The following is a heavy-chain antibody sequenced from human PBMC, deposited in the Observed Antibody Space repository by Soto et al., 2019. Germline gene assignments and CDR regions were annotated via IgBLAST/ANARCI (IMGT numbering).Heavy chain of an antibody. Sequence: SENLPLTCSVSGGSIDSYFWSWIRQPAGKGLEWLGRIYSSGGTNYNVSLESRVTMSVDTSKSQFSLELRSVTAADTAVYYCARWATGASSHGMYVWGPGTTVTVYS. V-gene: IGHV4-4*07. D-gene: IGHD1-1*01. CDR3: ARWATGASSHGMYV. J-gene: IGHJ6*02. CDR1: GGSIDSYF. CDR2: IYSSGGT.